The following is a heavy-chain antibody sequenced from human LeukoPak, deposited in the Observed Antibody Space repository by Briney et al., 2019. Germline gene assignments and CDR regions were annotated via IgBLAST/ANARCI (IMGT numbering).Heavy chain of an antibody. CDR2: IYYSGST. V-gene: IGHV4-59*01. J-gene: IGHJ4*02. D-gene: IGHD3-10*01. CDR3: ARFEGPYGSGSTDY. CDR1: GGSISSYY. Sequence: SETLSLTCTVSGGSISSYYWSWIRQPPGKGLEWIGYIYYSGSTNYNPSLKSRVTISVDTSKNQFSLKLSSVTAADTAVYYCARFEGPYGSGSTDYWGQGTLVTVSS.